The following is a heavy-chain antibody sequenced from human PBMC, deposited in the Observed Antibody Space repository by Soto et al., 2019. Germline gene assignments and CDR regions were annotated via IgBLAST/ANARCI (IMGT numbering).Heavy chain of an antibody. D-gene: IGHD3-10*01. CDR2: IYYSGSA. J-gene: IGHJ6*02. Sequence: PSETLSLTCTVSGDSVTSVSDYWSWIRQPPGTGLEWIGYIYYSGSADYNPSLGSRVTISIDTSKNQFSLKLTSVTAADTAVYYCARGVGFGYYYYHMDLWGQGTTVTVSS. CDR3: ARGVGFGYYYYHMDL. V-gene: IGHV4-61*01. CDR1: GDSVTSVSDY.